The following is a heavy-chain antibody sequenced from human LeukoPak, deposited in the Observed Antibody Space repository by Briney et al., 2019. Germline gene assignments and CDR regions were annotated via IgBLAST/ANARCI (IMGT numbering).Heavy chain of an antibody. J-gene: IGHJ6*04. CDR1: GYTFTSYG. D-gene: IGHD6-19*01. CDR3: AREEPVAGRGYYYGMDV. Sequence: ASVKVSCKASGYTFTSYGISWVRQALGQGLEWMGWISAYNGNTNYAQKLQGRVTMTTDTSTSTAYMELRSLRSDDTAVYYCAREEPVAGRGYYYGMDVWGKGTTVTVSS. CDR2: ISAYNGNT. V-gene: IGHV1-18*04.